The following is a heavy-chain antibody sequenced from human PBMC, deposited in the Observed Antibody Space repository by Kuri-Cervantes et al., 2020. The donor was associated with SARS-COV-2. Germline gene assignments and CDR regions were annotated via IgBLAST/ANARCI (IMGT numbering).Heavy chain of an antibody. CDR3: ARVIRGWFDP. CDR2: MIPYSYNT. D-gene: IGHD2-21*01. Sequence: ASVKVSCKASGYTFTSYDINWVRQAPGQGLEWMGWMIPYSYNTGYAQKFQGRVTMTRNTSISTAYMELSSLRSEDTAVYYCARVIRGWFDPWGQGTLVTVSS. J-gene: IGHJ5*02. CDR1: GYTFTSYD. V-gene: IGHV1-8*01.